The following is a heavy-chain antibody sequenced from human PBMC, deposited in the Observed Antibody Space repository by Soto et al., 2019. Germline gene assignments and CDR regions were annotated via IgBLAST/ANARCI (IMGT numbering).Heavy chain of an antibody. J-gene: IGHJ4*02. CDR3: AVAFVVVPAAIDY. D-gene: IGHD2-2*01. V-gene: IGHV1-69*02. CDR2: IIPILGIA. Sequence: SVKVSCKASGGTFSSYTISWVRQAPGQGLEWMGRIIPILGIANYAQKFQGRVTITADKSTSTAYMELSSLRSEDTAVYYCAVAFVVVPAAIDYWGQGTLVTVSS. CDR1: GGTFSSYT.